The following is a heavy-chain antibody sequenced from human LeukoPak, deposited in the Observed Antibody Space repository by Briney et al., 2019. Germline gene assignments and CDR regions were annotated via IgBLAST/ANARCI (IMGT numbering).Heavy chain of an antibody. V-gene: IGHV3-7*01. CDR3: ARGGWPFFDY. CDR2: IKQDGSEK. D-gene: IGHD6-19*01. CDR1: GFTFSSYS. J-gene: IGHJ4*02. Sequence: PGGSLRLSCAASGFTFSSYSMSWVRQAPGKGLEWVANIKQDGSEKYYVDSVKGRFTISRDNAKNSLYLQMNSLRAEDTAVYYCARGGWPFFDYWGQGTLVTVSS.